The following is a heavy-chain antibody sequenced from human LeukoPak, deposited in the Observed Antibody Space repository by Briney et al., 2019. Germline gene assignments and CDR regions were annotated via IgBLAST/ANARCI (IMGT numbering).Heavy chain of an antibody. CDR2: IYYSGST. CDR3: ARRGSGRLDNWFDP. CDR1: GVSISSYY. D-gene: IGHD3-10*01. J-gene: IGHJ5*02. Sequence: SETLSLTCTVSGVSISSYYWSWIRQPPGKGLEWIGYIYYSGSTNYNPSLKSRVTISVDTSKNQFSLKLSSVTAADTAVYYCARRGSGRLDNWFDPWGQGTLVTVSS. V-gene: IGHV4-59*01.